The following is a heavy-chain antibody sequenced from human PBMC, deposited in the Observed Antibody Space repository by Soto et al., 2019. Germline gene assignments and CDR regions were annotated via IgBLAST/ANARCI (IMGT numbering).Heavy chain of an antibody. Sequence: QVQLVQSGAEVKKPGSSVKVSCKASGGTFSSYAISWVRQAPGQGLEWMGGIIPIFGTANYAQTFQGRVTITADESTSTADMELSSLRSEDTAVYYSARVVLWFGELGDYYGMDVWGQGTTVTVSS. D-gene: IGHD3-10*01. CDR3: ARVVLWFGELGDYYGMDV. CDR1: GGTFSSYA. J-gene: IGHJ6*02. CDR2: IIPIFGTA. V-gene: IGHV1-69*01.